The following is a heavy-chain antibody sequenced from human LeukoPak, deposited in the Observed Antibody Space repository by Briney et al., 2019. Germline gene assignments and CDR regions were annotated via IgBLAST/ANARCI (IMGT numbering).Heavy chain of an antibody. D-gene: IGHD4-23*01. Sequence: GGSPRLSCAASGFSFSGYGMHWVRQAPGKGLEWVAFIRYDESNIYYIDSVKGRFTISRDNSKNTLHLQMNSLRAEDTAVYYCARHVVTPGELDYWGQGTLVTVSS. J-gene: IGHJ4*02. CDR2: IRYDESNI. CDR3: ARHVVTPGELDY. CDR1: GFSFSGYG. V-gene: IGHV3-30*02.